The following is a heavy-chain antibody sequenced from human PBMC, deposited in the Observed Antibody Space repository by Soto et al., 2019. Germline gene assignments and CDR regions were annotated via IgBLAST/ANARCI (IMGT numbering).Heavy chain of an antibody. Sequence: EVQLVESGGGLVQPGGSLRLSCAASGFTVSSNYMSWVRQAPGKGLEWVSVIYSDGSTYYADSVKGRFTISRDNSKNTLYLQMNSLRAEDTAVYYCARYYYDSSGRFDPWGQGTLVTVSS. J-gene: IGHJ5*02. CDR2: IYSDGST. V-gene: IGHV3-66*01. D-gene: IGHD3-22*01. CDR1: GFTVSSNY. CDR3: ARYYYDSSGRFDP.